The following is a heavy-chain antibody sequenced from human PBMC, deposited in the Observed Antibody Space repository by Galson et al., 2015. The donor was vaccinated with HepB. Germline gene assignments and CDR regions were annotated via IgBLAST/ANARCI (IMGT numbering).Heavy chain of an antibody. CDR2: FRSKLYGGTT. Sequence: SLRLSCATSGFTFGDCNMSWFRQAPGKGLEWVGFFRSKLYGGTTEYAASVQGRFTISRDDSKSVTYLQMNSLKTDDTAVYYCTRLSSYSGSVDYWGQGTLVIVSS. CDR1: GFTFGDCN. D-gene: IGHD6-13*01. CDR3: TRLSSYSGSVDY. J-gene: IGHJ4*02. V-gene: IGHV3-49*03.